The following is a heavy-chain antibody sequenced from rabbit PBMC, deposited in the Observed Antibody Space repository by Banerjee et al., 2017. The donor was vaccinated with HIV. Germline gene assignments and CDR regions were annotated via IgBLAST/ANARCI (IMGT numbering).Heavy chain of an antibody. Sequence: QEQLEESGGDLVKPGASLTLTCTTSGFSFSSSYWICWVRQAPGKGLEWIGCIWGGDDDTYYASWAKGRFTISKTSTTVTLQMTSLTAADTATYFCARDLAGVIGWNFGLWGPGTLVTVS. CDR1: GFSFSSSYW. CDR2: IWGGDDDT. D-gene: IGHD4-1*01. J-gene: IGHJ4*01. CDR3: ARDLAGVIGWNFGL. V-gene: IGHV1S45*01.